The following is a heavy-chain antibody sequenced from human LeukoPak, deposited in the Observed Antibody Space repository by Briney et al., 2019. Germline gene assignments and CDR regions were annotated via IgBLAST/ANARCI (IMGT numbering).Heavy chain of an antibody. CDR2: IYYSGST. CDR3: ARHPDYDFWSGYTKTNAFDI. V-gene: IGHV4-39*01. J-gene: IGHJ3*02. D-gene: IGHD3-3*01. CDR1: GGSISSSSYY. Sequence: SETLSLTCTVSGGSISSSSYYWGWIRQPPGKGLEWIGSIYYSGSTYYNPSLKSRVTISVDTSKNQFSLKLSSVTAADTAVYYCARHPDYDFWSGYTKTNAFDIWGQGTMVTVSS.